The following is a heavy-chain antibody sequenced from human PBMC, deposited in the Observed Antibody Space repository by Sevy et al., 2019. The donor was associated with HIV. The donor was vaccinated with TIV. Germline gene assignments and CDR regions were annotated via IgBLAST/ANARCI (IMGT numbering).Heavy chain of an antibody. J-gene: IGHJ4*02. Sequence: GGSLRLSCVASGFTFNKAWMSWVRQAPGKGLEWVGRIKSKTDGATRDLAAPVKGRIIISRDVSKNTLYLQISNLKIEDTGVYFGAAGVGASDFDYWGQGTLVTVSS. CDR2: IKSKTDGATR. CDR1: GFTFNKAW. D-gene: IGHD1-26*01. CDR3: AAGVGASDFDY. V-gene: IGHV3-15*01.